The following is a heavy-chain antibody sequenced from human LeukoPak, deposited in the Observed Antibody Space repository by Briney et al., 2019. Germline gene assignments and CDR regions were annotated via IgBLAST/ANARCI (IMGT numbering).Heavy chain of an antibody. CDR1: GFTFSSYW. D-gene: IGHD3-10*01. CDR3: AREWGEQTAYYYYYYGMDV. Sequence: GGSLRLSCAAYGFTFSSYWMSWARQAPGKGLEWVANIKQDGREKNYVDSVKGRYTISRDNAKNSLYLQMNSLRAEDTAVYYCAREWGEQTAYYYYYYGMDVWGKGTTVTVSS. V-gene: IGHV3-7*03. J-gene: IGHJ6*04. CDR2: IKQDGREK.